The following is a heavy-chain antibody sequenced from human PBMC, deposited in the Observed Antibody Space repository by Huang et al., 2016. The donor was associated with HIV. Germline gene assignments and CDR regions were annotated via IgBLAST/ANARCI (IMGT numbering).Heavy chain of an antibody. V-gene: IGHV4-34*02. CDR2: ISQSRST. D-gene: IGHD3-16*01. CDR3: AREVMINFGGPFDP. Sequence: QVQLEQWGAGLLKPSETLSLTCAVYVGSFTGYYWNWIRQSPEKGLEWIGQISQSRSTNYNPSFESRATISIDTSKNQFSLKLTSLSVADTAVYYCAREVMINFGGPFDPWGHGNLVTISS. CDR1: VGSFTGYY. J-gene: IGHJ5*02.